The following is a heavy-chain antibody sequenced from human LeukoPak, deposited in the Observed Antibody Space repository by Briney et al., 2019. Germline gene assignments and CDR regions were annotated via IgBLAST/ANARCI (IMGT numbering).Heavy chain of an antibody. D-gene: IGHD6-13*01. CDR2: ISYDGSNK. CDR1: GFTFSSYA. CDR3: ARDPQQLVRGYYYYYMDV. J-gene: IGHJ6*03. V-gene: IGHV3-30*04. Sequence: PGGSLRLSCAASGFTFSSYAMHWVRQAPGKGLEWVAVISYDGSNKYYADSVKGRFTISRDNSKNTLYLQMNSLRAEDTAVYYCARDPQQLVRGYYYYYMDVWGKGTTVTVSS.